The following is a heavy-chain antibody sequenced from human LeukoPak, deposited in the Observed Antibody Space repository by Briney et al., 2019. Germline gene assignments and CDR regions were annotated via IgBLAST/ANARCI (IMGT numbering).Heavy chain of an antibody. D-gene: IGHD1-14*01. CDR2: VWYDGSKT. CDR3: ARDCGYNNYGMDV. CDR1: GFTFSSYG. J-gene: IGHJ6*02. Sequence: PGGSLRLSCAASGFTFSSYGMHWVRQAPGKGLEWVAVVWYDGSKTYFADSVKDRFTMSRDNSKSTVYMQMNSLRAEDTAVYYCARDCGYNNYGMDVWGQGTTVTVSS. V-gene: IGHV3-33*01.